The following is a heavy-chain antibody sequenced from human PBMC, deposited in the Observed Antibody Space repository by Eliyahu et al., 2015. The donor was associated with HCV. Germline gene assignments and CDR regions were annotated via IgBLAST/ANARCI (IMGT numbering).Heavy chain of an antibody. D-gene: IGHD3-22*01. V-gene: IGHV3-11*04. Sequence: QVHLVESGGGLVKPGGSLRLSCAASGFXFXDDYMSWLRQAPGKGLEWXXLSYISGGGSPVYYADAVRGRFTISRDNAKNSLYLQMNSLTAEDTAVYYCARRGSTGYGNYYFDIWGPGTLVTVSS. CDR3: ARRGSTGYGNYYFDI. CDR2: ISGGGSPV. J-gene: IGHJ4*02. CDR1: GFXFXDDY.